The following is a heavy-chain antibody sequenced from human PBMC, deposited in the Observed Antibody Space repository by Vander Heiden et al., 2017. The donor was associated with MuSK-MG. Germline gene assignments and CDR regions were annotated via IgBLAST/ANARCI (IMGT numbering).Heavy chain of an antibody. CDR1: GYTFTSYY. V-gene: IGHV1-46*01. Sequence: QVQLVQSGAEVKKPGASVKVSCKASGYTFTSYYMHWVRQAPGQGLEWMVIINPSGGSTSYAQKFQGRVTMTRDTSTSTVYMELSSLRSEDTAVYYCARDLHSSSWYPFYYYGMDVWGQGTTVTVSS. CDR3: ARDLHSSSWYPFYYYGMDV. CDR2: INPSGGST. J-gene: IGHJ6*02. D-gene: IGHD6-13*01.